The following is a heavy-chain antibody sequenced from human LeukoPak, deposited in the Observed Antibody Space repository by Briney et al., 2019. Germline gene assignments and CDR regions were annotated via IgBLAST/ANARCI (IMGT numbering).Heavy chain of an antibody. D-gene: IGHD5-18*01. CDR2: LYSSGGT. V-gene: IGHV4-61*02. CDR1: GGSINSGVYY. J-gene: IGHJ4*02. CDR3: ARHAGLIQLVFDY. Sequence: PSQTLSLTCSVSGGSINSGVYYWTWIRQPAGKGLEWIGRLYSSGGTNYNPSLKSRVTISADTSKNQFSLKLSSATAADTAVYYCARHAGLIQLVFDYWGQGTLVTVSS.